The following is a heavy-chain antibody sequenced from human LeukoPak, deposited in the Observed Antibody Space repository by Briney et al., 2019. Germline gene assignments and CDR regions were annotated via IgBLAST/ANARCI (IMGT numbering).Heavy chain of an antibody. J-gene: IGHJ4*02. CDR2: IYYSGGT. Sequence: PSETLSLTCTVSGGSISSYYWSWIRQPPGKGLEWIGYIYYSGGTNYNPSLKSRVTISVDTSKNQFSLKLSSVTAADTAVYYCARGLYCSGGSCYSGLGWWGQGTLVTVSS. CDR3: ARGLYCSGGSCYSGLGW. V-gene: IGHV4-59*01. CDR1: GGSISSYY. D-gene: IGHD2-15*01.